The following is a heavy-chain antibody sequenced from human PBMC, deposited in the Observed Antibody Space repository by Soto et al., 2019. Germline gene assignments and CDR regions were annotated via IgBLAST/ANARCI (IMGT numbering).Heavy chain of an antibody. V-gene: IGHV3-49*03. J-gene: IGHJ6*02. CDR1: GFTFGDYA. CDR3: TSGFWSGLTYYYYGMDV. CDR2: IRSKAYGGTT. D-gene: IGHD3-3*01. Sequence: PGGSLRLSCTASGFTFGDYAMSWFRQAPGKGLEWVGFIRSKAYGGTTEYAASVKGRFTTSRDDSKSIAYLQMNSLKTEDTAVYYCTSGFWSGLTYYYYGMDVWGQGTTVTVSS.